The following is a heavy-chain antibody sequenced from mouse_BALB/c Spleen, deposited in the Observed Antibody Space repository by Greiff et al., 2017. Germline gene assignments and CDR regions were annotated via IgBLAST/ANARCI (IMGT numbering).Heavy chain of an antibody. Sequence: EVKVVESGGGLVKPGGSLKLSCAASGFTFSSYAMSWVRQTPEKRLEWVASISSGGSTYYPDSVKGRFTISRDNARNILYLQMSSLRSEDTAMYYCARGDDAPGDYWGQGTTLTVSS. J-gene: IGHJ2*01. CDR2: ISSGGST. V-gene: IGHV5-6-5*01. CDR1: GFTFSSYA. D-gene: IGHD2-3*01. CDR3: ARGDDAPGDY.